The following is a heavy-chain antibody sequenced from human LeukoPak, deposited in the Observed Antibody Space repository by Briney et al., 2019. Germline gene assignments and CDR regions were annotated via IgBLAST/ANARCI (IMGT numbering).Heavy chain of an antibody. CDR2: INWNGGTT. J-gene: IGHJ4*02. V-gene: IGHV3-20*04. D-gene: IGHD3-10*01. Sequence: PGGSLRLSCAASGFTFNDYGMSWVRQGPGKGLEWVSGINWNGGTTGYADSVKGRFTISRDNAKNTLYLQMNSLRAEDTAVYYCVSLTYGSGTSLFDYWGQGTLVTVSS. CDR3: VSLTYGSGTSLFDY. CDR1: GFTFNDYG.